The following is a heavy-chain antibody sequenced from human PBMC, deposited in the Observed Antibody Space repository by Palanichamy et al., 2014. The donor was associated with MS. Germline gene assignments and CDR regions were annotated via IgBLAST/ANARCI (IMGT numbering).Heavy chain of an antibody. CDR2: ISSSSSYI. J-gene: IGHJ5*02. D-gene: IGHD2-15*01. Sequence: EVQLVEVWGRPWSSLGGPVRLSCAASGFTFSSYSMNWVRQAPGKGLEWVSSISSSSSYIYYADSVKGRFTISRDNAKNSLYLQMNSLRAEDTAVYYCASRMVVAATYNWFDPWGQGTLVTVSS. CDR1: GFTFSSYS. CDR3: ASRMVVAATYNWFDP. V-gene: IGHV3-21*01.